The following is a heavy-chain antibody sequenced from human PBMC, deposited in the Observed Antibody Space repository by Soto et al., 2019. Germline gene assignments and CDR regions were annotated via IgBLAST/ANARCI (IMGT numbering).Heavy chain of an antibody. D-gene: IGHD2-21*01. Sequence: EVRLVETGGGLIQPGGSLRLSCAVSGFSVSDNYMYWVRQAPGKGLEWVSLIYSVGTARYADSVRDRFTNSRDKSKNTLYLQVNSLGEEDTAVYHCASKVDSGGDGGFWGQGTLVTVSS. V-gene: IGHV3-53*02. CDR2: IYSVGTA. CDR1: GFSVSDNY. CDR3: ASKVDSGGDGGF. J-gene: IGHJ4*02.